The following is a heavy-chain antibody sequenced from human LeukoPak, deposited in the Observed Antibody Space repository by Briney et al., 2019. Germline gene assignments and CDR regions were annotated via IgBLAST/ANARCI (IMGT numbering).Heavy chain of an antibody. CDR1: GFTFSSHP. J-gene: IGHJ4*02. V-gene: IGHV3-23*01. CDR3: ARGEGSGSYYTY. CDR2: INEKSGRT. D-gene: IGHD3-10*01. Sequence: GGSLRLSCVASGFTFSSHPMSWVRQAPGKVLEWVSNINEKSGRTYYADAVKGRFTMSRDNSKNTLYLQMNSLKAEDTAVYSCARGEGSGSYYTYWGQGTLVTVSS.